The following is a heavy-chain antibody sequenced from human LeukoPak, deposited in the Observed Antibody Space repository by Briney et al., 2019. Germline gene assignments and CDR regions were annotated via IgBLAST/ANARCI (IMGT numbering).Heavy chain of an antibody. CDR1: GFTFSSYS. D-gene: IGHD5-18*01. Sequence: GGSLRLSCAASGFTFSSYSMNWVRQAPGKGLEWVSYISSSSSTIYYADSVKGRFTISRDNAKNSLYLQMNSLRAEDTAVYYCARENSYGYGSYYFDYWGQGTLVTVSS. J-gene: IGHJ4*02. CDR3: ARENSYGYGSYYFDY. V-gene: IGHV3-48*01. CDR2: ISSSSSTI.